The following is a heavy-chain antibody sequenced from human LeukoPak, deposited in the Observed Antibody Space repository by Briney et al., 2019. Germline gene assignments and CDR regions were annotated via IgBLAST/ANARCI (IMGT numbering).Heavy chain of an antibody. V-gene: IGHV1-3*01. Sequence: ASVKVFCKASGYTFTSYAMHWVRQAPGQRLEWMGWINAGNGNTKYSQKFQGRVTITRDTSASTGYMELKRLRSEGTAVEYCARGPPSYYYFDYWGQGTLVTVSS. J-gene: IGHJ4*02. CDR2: INAGNGNT. CDR3: ARGPPSYYYFDY. D-gene: IGHD3-10*01. CDR1: GYTFTSYA.